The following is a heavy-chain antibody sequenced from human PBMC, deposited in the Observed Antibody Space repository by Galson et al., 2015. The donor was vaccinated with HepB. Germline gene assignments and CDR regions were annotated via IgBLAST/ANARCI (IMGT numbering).Heavy chain of an antibody. Sequence: SLRLSCAASGFTFSSYAMHWVRQAPGKGLEWVAVISYDGSNKYYADSVKGRFTISRDNSKNTLYLQMNSLRAEDTAVYYCARDRREATVTTYLWYFDLWGRGTLVTVSS. D-gene: IGHD4-17*01. CDR1: GFTFSSYA. CDR2: ISYDGSNK. V-gene: IGHV3-30-3*01. J-gene: IGHJ2*01. CDR3: ARDRREATVTTYLWYFDL.